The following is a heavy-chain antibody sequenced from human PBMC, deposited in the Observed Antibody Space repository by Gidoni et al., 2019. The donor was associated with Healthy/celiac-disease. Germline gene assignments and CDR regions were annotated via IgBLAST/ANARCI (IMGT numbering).Heavy chain of an antibody. CDR2: IYYSGST. CDR3: ARAYDFWSGSPVY. J-gene: IGHJ4*02. Sequence: QLQLQESGPGLWKPSETLSLTCTVSGGSISSSSYYWGRIRPPPGKGLVWIWSIYYSGSTYYNPSLKSRVTISVDTSKNQFSLKLSSVTAADTAVYYCARAYDFWSGSPVYWGQGTLVTVSS. D-gene: IGHD3-3*01. CDR1: GGSISSSSYY. V-gene: IGHV4-39*01.